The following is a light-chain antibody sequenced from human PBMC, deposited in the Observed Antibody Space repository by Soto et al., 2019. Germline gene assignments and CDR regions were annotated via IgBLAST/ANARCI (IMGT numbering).Light chain of an antibody. CDR2: GAS. V-gene: IGKV3-15*01. CDR3: QQYNTWPRT. CDR1: QSVSSN. J-gene: IGKJ1*01. Sequence: EIVMTQSPGTLSVSPGERATLSCRASQSVSSNLGWFQQKRGQAPRLLIYGASTRATGIPARFSGSGSGTELTLTISSLQSEDFAVYYCQQYNTWPRTFGQGTKVEIK.